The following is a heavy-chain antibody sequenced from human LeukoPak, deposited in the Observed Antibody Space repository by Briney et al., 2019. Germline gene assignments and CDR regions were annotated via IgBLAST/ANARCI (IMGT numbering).Heavy chain of an antibody. V-gene: IGHV4-39*07. CDR2: IHYSGTT. Sequence: SETLSLTCTVSGGSISSSNYYWGWIRQPPGKGLEWIASIHYSGTTYYNPSLKSRVTISVDTSKNQFSLKLSSVTAADTAVYYCARDIDYYDSSGLDYWGQGTLVTVSS. CDR3: ARDIDYYDSSGLDY. J-gene: IGHJ4*02. D-gene: IGHD3-22*01. CDR1: GGSISSSNYY.